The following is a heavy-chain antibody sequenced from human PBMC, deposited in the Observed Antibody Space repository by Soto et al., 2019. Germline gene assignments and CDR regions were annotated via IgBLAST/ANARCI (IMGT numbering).Heavy chain of an antibody. V-gene: IGHV4-59*06. J-gene: IGHJ4*02. CDR1: GGSISSYY. CDR3: ARGRTSSPTPGDY. D-gene: IGHD2-2*01. Sequence: ETLSLTCTVSGGSISSYYWSWIRQHPGKGLEWIGYIYYSGSTYYNPSLKSRVTISVDTSKNQFSLKLSSVTAADTAVYYCARGRTSSPTPGDYWGQGTLVTVSS. CDR2: IYYSGST.